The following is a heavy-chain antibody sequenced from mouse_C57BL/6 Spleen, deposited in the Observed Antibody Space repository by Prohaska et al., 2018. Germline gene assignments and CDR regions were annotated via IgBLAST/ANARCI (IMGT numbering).Heavy chain of an antibody. CDR1: YTFTDYY. CDR2: IYPGSGNT. CDR3: ARYYDYGFDY. J-gene: IGHJ2*01. Sequence: YTFTDYYINWVKQRPGQGLEWIARIYPGSGNTYYNEKFKGKATLTAEKSSSTAYMQLSSLTSEDSAVYYCARYYDYGFDYWGQGTTLTVSS. V-gene: IGHV1-76*01. D-gene: IGHD2-4*01.